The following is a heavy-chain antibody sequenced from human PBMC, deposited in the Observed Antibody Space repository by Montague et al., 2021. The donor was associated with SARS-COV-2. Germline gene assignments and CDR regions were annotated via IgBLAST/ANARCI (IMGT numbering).Heavy chain of an antibody. V-gene: IGHV4-34*01. Sequence: SETLSLTCADHGGSFSDNIWTWIRQPPGKVLEWIGEIYPGGSTHYNPSLRSRVTMSRDTPERQFSLKLNSVTAADAAIYYCARGTYAARLAFWGQGALVIVSS. D-gene: IGHD6-6*01. J-gene: IGHJ4*02. CDR1: GGSFSDNI. CDR3: ARGTYAARLAF. CDR2: IYPGGST.